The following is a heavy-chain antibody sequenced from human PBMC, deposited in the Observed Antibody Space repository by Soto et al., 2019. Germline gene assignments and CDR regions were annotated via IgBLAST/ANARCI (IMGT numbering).Heavy chain of an antibody. CDR3: AMLGGWSGGSSGMDV. V-gene: IGHV3-72*01. J-gene: IGHJ6*02. CDR2: IRRKANSYTT. CDR1: GFIFSDYH. D-gene: IGHD6-19*01. Sequence: EVQLVESGGGLVQPGGSLRLSCAASGFIFSDYHMDWVRQAPGKGLEWVGRIRRKANSYTTEYAASVKGRFTISRDDSKNSLYLQMNSLKSEDTAVYYCAMLGGWSGGSSGMDVWGQGTKVTVSS.